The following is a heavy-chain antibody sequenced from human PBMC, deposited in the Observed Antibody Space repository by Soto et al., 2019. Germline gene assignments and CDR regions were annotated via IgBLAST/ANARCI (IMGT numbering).Heavy chain of an antibody. D-gene: IGHD3-9*01. Sequence: QVPLVQSGAEVKKPGASVKVSCKASGYTFTSYGISWVRQAPGQGLEWMGWISAYNGNTNYAQKLQGRVTMTTDTSTSTAYMELRSMRSDDTAVYYCARDPSAYYDILTGYSDENNRFDPWGQGTLVTVSS. CDR1: GYTFTSYG. V-gene: IGHV1-18*01. CDR3: ARDPSAYYDILTGYSDENNRFDP. CDR2: ISAYNGNT. J-gene: IGHJ5*02.